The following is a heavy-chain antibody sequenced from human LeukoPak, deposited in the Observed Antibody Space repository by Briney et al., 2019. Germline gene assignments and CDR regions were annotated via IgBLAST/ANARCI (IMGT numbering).Heavy chain of an antibody. Sequence: KPSETLSLTCAVYGGSFSDHYWNWIRQPPGKGLQWIGEINHSGRTNHNPSLRSRVTISVDTSKNQSSLKLSSVTAADKAAYYCASLISRIRGSGDYWGQGTLVTVSS. D-gene: IGHD3-10*01. CDR3: ASLISRIRGSGDY. V-gene: IGHV4-34*01. CDR2: INHSGRT. J-gene: IGHJ4*02. CDR1: GGSFSDHY.